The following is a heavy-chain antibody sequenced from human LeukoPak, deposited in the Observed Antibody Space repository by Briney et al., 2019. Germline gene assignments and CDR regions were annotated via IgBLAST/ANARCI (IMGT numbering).Heavy chain of an antibody. CDR1: GFTFDDYA. V-gene: IGHV3-9*01. J-gene: IGHJ3*02. Sequence: PGGSLRLSCAASGFTFDDYAMHWVRQAPGKGLEWVSGISWNSGSIGYADSVKGRFTISRDNAKNSLYLQMNSLRAEDTVLYYCAKPIQQWPDHDAFDIWGQGTMVTVSS. D-gene: IGHD6-19*01. CDR2: ISWNSGSI. CDR3: AKPIQQWPDHDAFDI.